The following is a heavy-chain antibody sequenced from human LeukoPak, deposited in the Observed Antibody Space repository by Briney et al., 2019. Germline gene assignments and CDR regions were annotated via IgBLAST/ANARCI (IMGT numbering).Heavy chain of an antibody. J-gene: IGHJ4*02. CDR2: IWYDGSNK. Sequence: PGGSLRLSCAASGFTFSSYGMHWVRQAPGKGLEWVAVIWYDGSNKYYADSVKGRFTISRDNSKNTLYLQMNSLRAGDTAVYYCAREGAKDYGSGSYDYWGQGTLVTVSS. D-gene: IGHD3-10*01. CDR1: GFTFSSYG. CDR3: AREGAKDYGSGSYDY. V-gene: IGHV3-33*01.